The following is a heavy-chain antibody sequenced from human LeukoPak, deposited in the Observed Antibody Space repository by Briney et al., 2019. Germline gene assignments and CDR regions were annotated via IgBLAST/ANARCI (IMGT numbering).Heavy chain of an antibody. CDR3: ARVKRSEPNWFDP. D-gene: IGHD5-24*01. V-gene: IGHV1-8*01. CDR2: MNPNSGNT. Sequence: GASVKVSCRASGYTFTSYDINWVRQATGQGLEWMGWMNPNSGNTGYAQKFQGRVTMTRNTSISTAYMELSSLRSDDTAVYYCARVKRSEPNWFDPWGQGTLVTVSS. CDR1: GYTFTSYD. J-gene: IGHJ5*02.